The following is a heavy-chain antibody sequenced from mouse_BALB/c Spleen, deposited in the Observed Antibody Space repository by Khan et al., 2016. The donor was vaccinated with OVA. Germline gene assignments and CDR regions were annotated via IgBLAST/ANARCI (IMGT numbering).Heavy chain of an antibody. Sequence: VQLKESGAELVKPGASVKLSCTASGFKIKDTYMHWVKQRPEQGLEWIGRIDPANGNTKYDPKFQGKATITADTSSNTAYLQLSSLTSEDTAVYYCARCWRYAMDYWGQGTSVTVSS. CDR3: ARCWRYAMDY. CDR2: IDPANGNT. CDR1: GFKIKDTY. V-gene: IGHV14-3*02. J-gene: IGHJ4*01.